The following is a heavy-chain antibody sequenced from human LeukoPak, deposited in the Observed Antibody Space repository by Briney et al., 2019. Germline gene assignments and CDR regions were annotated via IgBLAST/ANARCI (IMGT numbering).Heavy chain of an antibody. Sequence: ASVKVSCKASGYTFTSYGISWVRQAPGQGLEWMGWISAYNGNTNYAQKLQGRVTMTTDTSTSTAYMELRSLRSDDTAVYYCAQAPPYSSSWAFDYWGQGTLVTVSS. CDR3: AQAPPYSSSWAFDY. J-gene: IGHJ4*02. CDR2: ISAYNGNT. CDR1: GYTFTSYG. D-gene: IGHD6-13*01. V-gene: IGHV1-18*01.